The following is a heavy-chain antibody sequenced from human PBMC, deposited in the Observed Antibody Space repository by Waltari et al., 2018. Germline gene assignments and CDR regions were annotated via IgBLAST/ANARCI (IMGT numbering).Heavy chain of an antibody. J-gene: IGHJ5*02. CDR2: INSDGSAT. CDR3: ASSRFSIGCSS. D-gene: IGHD6-19*01. CDR1: GFTFSNYW. Sequence: EAQLVQSGGGLVQPGGSLRLSCAASGFTFSNYWRHWVRQAPGKGLVGVSRINSDGSATSYADSVKGRFTISRDNAKNTLYLQMNSLRAEDTAVYYCASSRFSIGCSSWGQGTLATVSS. V-gene: IGHV3-74*01.